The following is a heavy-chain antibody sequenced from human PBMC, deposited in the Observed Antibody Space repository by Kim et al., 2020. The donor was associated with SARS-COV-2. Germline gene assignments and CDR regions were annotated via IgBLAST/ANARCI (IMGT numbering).Heavy chain of an antibody. CDR2: ISGSGGST. V-gene: IGHV3-23*01. D-gene: IGHD3-22*01. CDR1: GFTFSSYA. CDR3: AKDHRDSSGYPDAFDI. J-gene: IGHJ3*02. Sequence: GGSLRLSCAASGFTFSSYAMSWVRQAPGKGLEWVSAISGSGGSTYYADSVKGRFTISRDNSKNTLYLQMNSLRAEDTAVYYCAKDHRDSSGYPDAFDIWGQGTMVTVSS.